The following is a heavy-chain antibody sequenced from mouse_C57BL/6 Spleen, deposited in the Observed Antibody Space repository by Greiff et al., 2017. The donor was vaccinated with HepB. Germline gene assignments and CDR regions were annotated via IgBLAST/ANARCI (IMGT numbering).Heavy chain of an antibody. Sequence: EVQLQQSGPELVKPGASVKIPCKASGYTFTDYNMDWVKQSHGKSLEWIGDINPNNGGTIYNQKFKGKATLTVDKSSSTAYMELRSLTSEDTAVYYCARSLTSAGYVPYYYAMDYWGQGTSVTVSS. J-gene: IGHJ4*01. D-gene: IGHD3-2*02. CDR1: GYTFTDYN. CDR3: ARSLTSAGYVPYYYAMDY. CDR2: INPNNGGT. V-gene: IGHV1-18*01.